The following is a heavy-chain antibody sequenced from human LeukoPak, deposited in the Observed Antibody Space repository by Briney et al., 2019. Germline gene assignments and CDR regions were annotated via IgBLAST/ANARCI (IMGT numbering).Heavy chain of an antibody. J-gene: IGHJ3*02. Sequence: ASVKVSCKASGYTFTSYGISWVRQAPGQGLEWMGWISAYNGNTNYAQKLQGRVTMTTDTSTSTAYMELRSLRSDDTAVYYCARVQLYDSSGYRNDAFDIWGQGTMVTVSS. CDR1: GYTFTSYG. CDR3: ARVQLYDSSGYRNDAFDI. CDR2: ISAYNGNT. D-gene: IGHD3-22*01. V-gene: IGHV1-18*01.